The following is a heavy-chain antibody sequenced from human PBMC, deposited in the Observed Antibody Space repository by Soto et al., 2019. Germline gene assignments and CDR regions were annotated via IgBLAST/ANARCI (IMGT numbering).Heavy chain of an antibody. V-gene: IGHV4-30-2*01. CDR3: ARTMTTSGWFDH. J-gene: IGHJ5*02. Sequence: TLSLTCAVAGGPITSGGYSWSWIRQPPGKGLEWIGYIYHSGGTYYNPSLKSRVTLSIDRTKKQFSLKLKSVTAADTAVYFCARTMTTSGWFDHWGQGTLVTVSS. D-gene: IGHD4-17*01. CDR1: GGPITSGGYS. CDR2: IYHSGGT.